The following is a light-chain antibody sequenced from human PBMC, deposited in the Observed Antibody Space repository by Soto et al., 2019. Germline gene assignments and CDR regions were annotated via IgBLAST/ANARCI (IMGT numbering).Light chain of an antibody. J-gene: IGKJ3*01. V-gene: IGKV3-20*01. CDR3: QHYGSSPFT. CDR1: QTVSGSY. CDR2: GAT. Sequence: EIVLTQSPGTLSLSPGERATLSCGASQTVSGSYLAWYQQKPGQAPRLLIHGATNRATGIPDRFSGSRSGTDFRLTISRLDPEDSAVYYCQHYGSSPFTFGPGTTVEIK.